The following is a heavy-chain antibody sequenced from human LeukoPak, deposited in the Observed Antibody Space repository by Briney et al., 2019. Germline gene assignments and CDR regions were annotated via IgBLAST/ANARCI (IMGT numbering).Heavy chain of an antibody. V-gene: IGHV4-61*01. CDR2: IYYSGST. D-gene: IGHD5-18*01. CDR1: GGSISSGSYY. Sequence: SETLSLTCTVSGGSISSGSYYWGWIRQPPGKGLEWIGYIYYSGSTNLNPSLKSRVTISIDTSKSQFSLRLSSVTAADTAVYYCARVVDSAMVTHFDYWGQGTLVAVSS. CDR3: ARVVDSAMVTHFDY. J-gene: IGHJ4*02.